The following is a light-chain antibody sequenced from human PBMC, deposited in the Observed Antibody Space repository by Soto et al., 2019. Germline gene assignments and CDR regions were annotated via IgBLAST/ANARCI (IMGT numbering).Light chain of an antibody. J-gene: IGKJ1*01. CDR1: QSVSGW. V-gene: IGKV1-5*01. CDR3: QQLITYPQT. CDR2: GAS. Sequence: DIQMTQSPSTLSASVGDTVTVTCRASQSVSGWLAWYQQKPGKAPKLLIYGASTLQSGVPSRFSGSGSGTEFALAISSLQPEDFATYYCQQLITYPQTFGQGTKVDIK.